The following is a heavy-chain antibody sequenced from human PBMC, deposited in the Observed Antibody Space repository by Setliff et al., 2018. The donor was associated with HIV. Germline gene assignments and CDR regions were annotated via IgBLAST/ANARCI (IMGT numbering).Heavy chain of an antibody. Sequence: SETLSLTCTVSGGSISSSSYYWGWIRQPPGKGLEWIGSIYYRGSTYYNPSLKSRVTISVDTSKNQLSLKLTSVTAADTAVYFCAGDYAGSGRPFDYWGQGTTVTVSS. J-gene: IGHJ4*03. V-gene: IGHV4-39*01. CDR2: IYYRGST. CDR3: AGDYAGSGRPFDY. CDR1: GGSISSSSYY. D-gene: IGHD4-17*01.